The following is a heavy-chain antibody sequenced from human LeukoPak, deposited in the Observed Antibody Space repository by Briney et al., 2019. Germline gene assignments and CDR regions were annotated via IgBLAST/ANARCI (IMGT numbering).Heavy chain of an antibody. Sequence: ASVKVSCKASGYTLTGYYMHWVRQAPGQGLEWMGWINPNSGGTNYAQKFQGRVTMTRDTSISTAYMELSRLRSDDTAVYYCARGDEGDVDTAMPNAYWGQGTLVTVSS. V-gene: IGHV1-2*02. CDR1: GYTLTGYY. D-gene: IGHD5-18*01. CDR2: INPNSGGT. CDR3: ARGDEGDVDTAMPNAY. J-gene: IGHJ4*02.